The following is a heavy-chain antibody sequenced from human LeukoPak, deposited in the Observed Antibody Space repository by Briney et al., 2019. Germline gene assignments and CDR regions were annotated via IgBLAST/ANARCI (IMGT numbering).Heavy chain of an antibody. CDR3: ARRSDSGWFFDF. Sequence: SSETLSLTCTVSGVSISSYYWSWIRQPPGKGLEWIGYISYSGSTNYNPSLKSRVTISVGTSKNQFSLKLSSVTAADTAVYYCARRSDSGWFFDFWGQGTLVTVSS. D-gene: IGHD6-19*01. J-gene: IGHJ4*02. CDR1: GVSISSYY. CDR2: ISYSGST. V-gene: IGHV4-59*08.